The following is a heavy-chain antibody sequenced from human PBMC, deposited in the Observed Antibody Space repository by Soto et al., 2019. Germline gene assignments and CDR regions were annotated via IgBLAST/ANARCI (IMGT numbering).Heavy chain of an antibody. D-gene: IGHD7-27*01. CDR3: ARDRNWVLYYYYGMDV. J-gene: IGHJ6*02. CDR1: GFTFSSYW. V-gene: IGHV3-7*01. CDR2: IKQDGSEK. Sequence: GGSLRLSCAASGFTFSSYWMSWVRQAPGKGLEWVANIKQDGSEKYYVDSVKGRFTISRDNAKNSLYLQMNSLRAEDTAVYYCARDRNWVLYYYYGMDVWGQGTTVTVSS.